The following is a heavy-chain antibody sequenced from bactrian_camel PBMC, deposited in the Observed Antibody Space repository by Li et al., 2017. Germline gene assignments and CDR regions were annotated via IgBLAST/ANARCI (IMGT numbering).Heavy chain of an antibody. CDR1: GYLDSRHC. CDR2: IGSGGGT. CDR3: TTRLDLGSSCGGPRS. D-gene: IGHD2*01. V-gene: IGHV3S53*01. J-gene: IGHJ4*01. Sequence: HVQLVESGGGSVQAGGSLRLSCVASGYLDSRHCMTWFRQAPGKELEGVATIGSGGGTTYADFVKGRFTISVDTYMNTVYLEMNNLKPEDTATYYCTTRLDLGSSCGGPRSWGQGTQVTVS.